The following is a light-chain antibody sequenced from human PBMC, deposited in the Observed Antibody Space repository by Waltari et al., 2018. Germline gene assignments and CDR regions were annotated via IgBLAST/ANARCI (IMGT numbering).Light chain of an antibody. CDR1: NSDVGGYNY. V-gene: IGLV2-8*01. CDR3: SSFSGSNNYNVV. CDR2: DVT. Sequence: QPALTQPPSASGSPGQSVTISCTGTNSDVGGYNYVSWYQQHPGEAPKLMIYDVTKRPSGVPDRFSGSKSDNTASLTVSGLQAEDEADYYCSSFSGSNNYNVVFGGGTKLTVL. J-gene: IGLJ2*01.